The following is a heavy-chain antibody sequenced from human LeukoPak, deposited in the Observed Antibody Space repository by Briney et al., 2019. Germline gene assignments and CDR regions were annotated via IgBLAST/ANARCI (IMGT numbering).Heavy chain of an antibody. V-gene: IGHV4-59*01. Sequence: PSETLSLTCTVSGGSISSYYWSWIRQPPGKGLEWIGYIYYSGSTNYNPSLKSRVTISVDTSKNQFSLKLSSVTAADTAVYYCARGEVKSGYEDYWGQGTLVTVSS. CDR1: GGSISSYY. D-gene: IGHD5-12*01. CDR3: ARGEVKSGYEDY. J-gene: IGHJ4*02. CDR2: IYYSGST.